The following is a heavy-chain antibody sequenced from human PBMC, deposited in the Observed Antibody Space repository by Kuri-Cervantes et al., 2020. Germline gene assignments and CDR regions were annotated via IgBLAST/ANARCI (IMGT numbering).Heavy chain of an antibody. V-gene: IGHV3-48*01. CDR1: GFSFSTYG. CDR2: IGSSGSLI. D-gene: IGHD4-17*01. Sequence: GGSLRLSCAASGFSFSTYGMSWVRQAPGKGLEWISYIGSSGSLIYYEDSVKGRVTISRDNAGNSLYLQMNSLRAEDTAVYYCARDSDQTDHYGDYGERNFDYWGQGTLVTVSS. J-gene: IGHJ4*02. CDR3: ARDSDQTDHYGDYGERNFDY.